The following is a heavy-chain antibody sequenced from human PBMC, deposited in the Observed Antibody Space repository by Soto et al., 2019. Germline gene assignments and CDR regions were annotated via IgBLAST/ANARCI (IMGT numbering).Heavy chain of an antibody. Sequence: QVQLVQSGAEVKKPGSSVKVSCTASGSTFNNYAISWVRQAPGQGLEWMGGIIPIFGTANYAQKFQGRVTITADESTSTAYMELRSLRSEDTAVYYCARDKWSGYYYRSLEYWGQGTLVTVSS. D-gene: IGHD3-22*01. V-gene: IGHV1-69*01. CDR2: IIPIFGTA. CDR3: ARDKWSGYYYRSLEY. CDR1: GSTFNNYA. J-gene: IGHJ4*02.